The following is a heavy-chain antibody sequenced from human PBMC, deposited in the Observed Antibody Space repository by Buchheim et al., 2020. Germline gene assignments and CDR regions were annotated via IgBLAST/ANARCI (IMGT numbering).Heavy chain of an antibody. CDR3: ARSRMVRGVIITYRAVGWFDP. D-gene: IGHD3-10*01. V-gene: IGHV4-34*01. CDR2: INHSGST. J-gene: IGHJ5*02. Sequence: QVQLQQWGAGLLKPSETLSLTCAVYGGSFSGYYWSWIRQPPGKGLEWIGEINHSGSTNYNPSLKSRVTISVDTSKNQFSLKLSSVNAADTAVYYCARSRMVRGVIITYRAVGWFDPWGQGTL. CDR1: GGSFSGYY.